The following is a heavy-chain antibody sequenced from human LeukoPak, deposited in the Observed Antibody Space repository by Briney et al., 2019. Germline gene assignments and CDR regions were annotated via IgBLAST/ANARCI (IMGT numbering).Heavy chain of an antibody. CDR3: AKASIAAAGEDY. CDR1: GFTFTTYW. J-gene: IGHJ4*02. Sequence: PGGSLRLSCAASGFTFTTYWMHWVRQAPGKGLVWVSHINSDGSITSYADSVKGRFTISRDNSKNTLYLQMNSLRAEDTAVYYCAKASIAAAGEDYWGQGTLVTVSS. D-gene: IGHD6-13*01. V-gene: IGHV3-74*01. CDR2: INSDGSIT.